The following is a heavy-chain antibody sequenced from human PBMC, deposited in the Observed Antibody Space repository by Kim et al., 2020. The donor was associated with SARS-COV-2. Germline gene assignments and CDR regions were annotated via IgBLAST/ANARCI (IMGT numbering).Heavy chain of an antibody. J-gene: IGHJ4*02. V-gene: IGHV4-39*01. CDR3: ARHLGDYLSPMTS. D-gene: IGHD4-17*01. CDR2: MYYSGSS. CDR1: GGSISSSSYY. Sequence: SETLSLTCTVSGGSISSSSYYWGWIRQPPGKGLEWIGTMYYSGSSYYNPSLKSRVIISVDTSKNQFSLKLSSVTAAATAVYYCARHLGDYLSPMTSWGQGTLVTVSS.